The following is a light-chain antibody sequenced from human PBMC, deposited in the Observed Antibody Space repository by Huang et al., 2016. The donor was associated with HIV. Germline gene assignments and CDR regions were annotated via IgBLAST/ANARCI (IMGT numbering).Light chain of an antibody. Sequence: DIQMTQSPSSLSASVGDLVTITCRASQTINSYLHLYQQKPGKAPQLLIYAAYNLQKCFPSSFSGGCSGTDITLTISSLQPEDFATYYCQQTYSSPRTFGQGTKVDIK. CDR2: AAY. V-gene: IGKV1-39*01. CDR3: QQTYSSPRT. J-gene: IGKJ1*01. CDR1: QTINSY.